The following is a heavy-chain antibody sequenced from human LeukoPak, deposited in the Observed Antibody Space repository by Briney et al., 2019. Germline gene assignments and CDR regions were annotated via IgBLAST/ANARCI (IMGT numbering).Heavy chain of an antibody. J-gene: IGHJ6*02. CDR2: INPNSGNT. CDR1: GYTFTSYD. Sequence: ASVKVSCKASGYTFTSYDINWVRQATGQGLEWMGWINPNSGNTGYAQKFQGRVTITRNTSISTAYMELSSLRSEDTAVYYCARGGPVVGAATFNGMDVWRQGTTVTVSS. D-gene: IGHD2-15*01. CDR3: ARGGPVVGAATFNGMDV. V-gene: IGHV1-8*03.